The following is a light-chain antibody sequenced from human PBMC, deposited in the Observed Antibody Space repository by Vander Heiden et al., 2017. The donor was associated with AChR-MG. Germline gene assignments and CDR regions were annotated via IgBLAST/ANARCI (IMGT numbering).Light chain of an antibody. CDR3: QQYNNWPPIT. V-gene: IGKV3-15*01. Sequence: EIVMTQSPATLSVSPGERATPSCRASQSVSTNLAWYQQKPGQAPRLLIFGAYTRATGIPARFSGGGSGTEFTLTISSLQSEDFAVYFCQQYNNWPPITFGQGTRLEIK. CDR2: GAY. J-gene: IGKJ5*01. CDR1: QSVSTN.